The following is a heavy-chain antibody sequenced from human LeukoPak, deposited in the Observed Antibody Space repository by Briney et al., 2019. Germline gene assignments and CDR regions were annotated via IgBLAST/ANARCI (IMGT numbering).Heavy chain of an antibody. CDR1: GGSISSYY. Sequence: RPSETLSLTCTVSGGSISSYYWSWIRQPPGKGLEWIGYIYYSGSTNYNPSLKSRVTISVDTSKNQFSLKLSSVTAADTAVYYCAAHGFGEYYFDYWGQGTLVTVSS. CDR3: AAHGFGEYYFDY. V-gene: IGHV4-59*01. D-gene: IGHD3-10*01. J-gene: IGHJ4*02. CDR2: IYYSGST.